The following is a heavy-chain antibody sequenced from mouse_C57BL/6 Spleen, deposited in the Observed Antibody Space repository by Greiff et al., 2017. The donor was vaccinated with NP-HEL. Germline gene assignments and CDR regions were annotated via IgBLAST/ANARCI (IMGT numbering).Heavy chain of an antibody. J-gene: IGHJ4*01. V-gene: IGHV1-80*01. CDR3: ARLSPTVVATDYAMDY. D-gene: IGHD1-1*01. Sequence: QVHVKQSGAELVKPGASVKISCKASGYAFSSYWMNWVKQRPGKGLEWIGQIYPGDGDTNYNGKFKGKATLTADKSSSTAYMQLSSLTSEDSAVYFCARLSPTVVATDYAMDYWGQGTSVTVSS. CDR1: GYAFSSYW. CDR2: IYPGDGDT.